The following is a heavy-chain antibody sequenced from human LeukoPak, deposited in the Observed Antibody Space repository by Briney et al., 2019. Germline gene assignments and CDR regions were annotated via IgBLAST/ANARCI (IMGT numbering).Heavy chain of an antibody. D-gene: IGHD3-22*01. V-gene: IGHV1-2*04. CDR3: LLEKFYDRRGYSKAFHY. Sequence: ASVKVSCKPSGYTFTVKFLYWLRQAPGQGLEWMAGIEPNSGGAVYGQNFRGWVTVTRVTSVRTAFMELSRVRSEATAVYYVLLEKFYDRRGYSKAFHYWGQGTLVTVSS. CDR1: GYTFTVKF. J-gene: IGHJ4*02. CDR2: IEPNSGGA.